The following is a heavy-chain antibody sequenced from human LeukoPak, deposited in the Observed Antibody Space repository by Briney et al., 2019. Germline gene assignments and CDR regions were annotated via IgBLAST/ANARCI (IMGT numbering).Heavy chain of an antibody. D-gene: IGHD6-6*01. CDR3: ARRGYSSSAYYYYYYMDV. CDR2: IYTSGRT. Sequence: SETLSLTCTVSGGSISSYYWSWIRQPPGKGLEWIGYIYTSGRTNYNPSLKSRVTISVDTSKNQFPLKLSSVTAADTAVYYCARRGYSSSAYYYYYYMDVWGKGTTVTVSS. CDR1: GGSISSYY. J-gene: IGHJ6*03. V-gene: IGHV4-4*09.